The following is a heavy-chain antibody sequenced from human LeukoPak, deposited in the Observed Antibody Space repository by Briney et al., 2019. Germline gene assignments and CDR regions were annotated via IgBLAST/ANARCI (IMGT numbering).Heavy chain of an antibody. CDR3: ARGRLWFGDVAGYKPDFDY. D-gene: IGHD3-10*01. J-gene: IGHJ4*02. Sequence: ASVKVSCKASGYTFTSYGISWVRQAPGQGLEWMGWISAYNGNTNYAQKLQGRVTMTTDTFTSTAYMELRGLRSDDTAVYYCARGRLWFGDVAGYKPDFDYWGQGTLVTVSS. CDR2: ISAYNGNT. V-gene: IGHV1-18*01. CDR1: GYTFTSYG.